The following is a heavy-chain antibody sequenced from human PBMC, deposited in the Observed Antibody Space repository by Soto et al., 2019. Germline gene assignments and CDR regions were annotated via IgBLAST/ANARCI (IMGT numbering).Heavy chain of an antibody. J-gene: IGHJ4*02. V-gene: IGHV4-61*01. CDR1: GGSFKSGSYC. D-gene: IGHD3-3*01. Sequence: SETLSLTCTVSGGSFKSGSYCWSWIRQPPGKGLEWIGYVYHTGRTSYNPSLKSRVSISMDTSKNQFSLNLDSVTAADTAVYFCARDFAYFDSWGQGTLVTVSS. CDR3: ARDFAYFDS. CDR2: VYHTGRT.